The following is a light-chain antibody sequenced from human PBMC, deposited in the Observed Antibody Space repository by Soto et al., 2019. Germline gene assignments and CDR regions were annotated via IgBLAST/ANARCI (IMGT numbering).Light chain of an antibody. J-gene: IGKJ5*01. CDR2: AAS. Sequence: DIQWTQSPSFLSASVGDRVTIPCRASQGISSHLAWYQQKPGKAPKLLIYAASTLQSGVPSRFSGSGSGTEFTLTISSLQPEDFATYYCQQLNSYPITFGQGTRLEIK. CDR3: QQLNSYPIT. V-gene: IGKV1-9*01. CDR1: QGISSH.